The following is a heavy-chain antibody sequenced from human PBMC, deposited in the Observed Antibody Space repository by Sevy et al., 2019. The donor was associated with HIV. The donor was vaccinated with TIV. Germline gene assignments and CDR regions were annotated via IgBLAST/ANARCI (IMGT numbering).Heavy chain of an antibody. CDR2: ISWNSGSI. J-gene: IGHJ3*02. CDR1: GFTFDDYA. Sequence: GGSLRLSCAASGFTFDDYAMHWVRQAPGKGLEWVSGISWNSGSIGYADSVKGRFTISRDNAKNSLYRQMNSLRAEDTALYYCAKATTVVVVAATELWHDAFDIWGQGTMVTVSS. V-gene: IGHV3-9*01. CDR3: AKATTVVVVAATELWHDAFDI. D-gene: IGHD2-15*01.